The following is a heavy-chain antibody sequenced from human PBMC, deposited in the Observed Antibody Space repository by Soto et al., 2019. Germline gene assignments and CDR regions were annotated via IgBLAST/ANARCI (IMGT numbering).Heavy chain of an antibody. Sequence: KTSETLSLTCTVSGGSISSGGYYWSWIRQHPGKGLEWIGYIYYSGSTYYNPSLKSRVTISVDTSKNQFSLKLSSVTAADTAVYYCARRGYDILTGYYDYFDYWGQGTLVTVSS. CDR2: IYYSGST. J-gene: IGHJ4*02. D-gene: IGHD3-9*01. V-gene: IGHV4-31*03. CDR3: ARRGYDILTGYYDYFDY. CDR1: GGSISSGGYY.